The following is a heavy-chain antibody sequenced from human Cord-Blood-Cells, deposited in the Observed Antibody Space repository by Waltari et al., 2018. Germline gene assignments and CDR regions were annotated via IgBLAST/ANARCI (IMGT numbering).Heavy chain of an antibody. CDR2: INHSGST. V-gene: IGHV4-34*01. CDR3: ARRTRDYGGNYNWFDP. Sequence: QVQLQQWGAGLLKPSETLSLTCAVYGGSFSGYYWSWIRQPPGKGLEWIGEINHSGSTNYNPSLKSRVTISVDTSKNQFSRKLSSVTAADTAVYYCARRTRDYGGNYNWFDPWGQGTLVTVSS. D-gene: IGHD4-17*01. J-gene: IGHJ5*02. CDR1: GGSFSGYY.